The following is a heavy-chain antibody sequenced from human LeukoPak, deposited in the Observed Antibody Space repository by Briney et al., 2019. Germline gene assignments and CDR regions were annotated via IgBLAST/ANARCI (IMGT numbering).Heavy chain of an antibody. V-gene: IGHV1-2*04. CDR2: INPNSGGT. CDR3: ARAGHSSSPQGAFDI. J-gene: IGHJ3*02. CDR1: GYTFTGYY. D-gene: IGHD6-13*01. Sequence: ASVKVSCKASGYTFTGYYMHWVRQAPGQGLEWMGWINPNSGGTNYAQKFQGWVTMTRDTSISTAYMELSRLRSDDTAVYYCARAGHSSSPQGAFDIWGQGTMVTVSS.